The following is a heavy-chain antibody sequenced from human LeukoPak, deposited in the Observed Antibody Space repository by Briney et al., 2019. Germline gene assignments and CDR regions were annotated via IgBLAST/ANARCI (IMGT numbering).Heavy chain of an antibody. D-gene: IGHD6-13*01. CDR1: GFTFDDYA. V-gene: IGHV3-9*01. CDR2: ISWNSGSI. CDR3: AKDLYGSSWSFDY. J-gene: IGHJ4*02. Sequence: GESLRLSCAASGFTFDDYAMHWVRQAPGRGLEWVAGISWNSGSIGYADSVKGRFTISRDNAKNSLYLQMNSLRAEDTALYYCAKDLYGSSWSFDYWGQGTLVTVSS.